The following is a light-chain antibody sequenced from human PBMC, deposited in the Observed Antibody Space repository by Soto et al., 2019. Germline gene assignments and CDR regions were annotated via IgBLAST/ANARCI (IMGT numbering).Light chain of an antibody. J-gene: IGLJ1*01. Sequence: QSALTQPASVSGSPGQSITISCTGTSSDVGGYDYVSWYQLHPGKAPKLRVFEVSNRPSGVSYRFSGSKSGNTASLTISGLQAEDDADYFCSSYSISTAYLFGTGTKVTVL. CDR1: SSDVGGYDY. CDR2: EVS. CDR3: SSYSISTAYL. V-gene: IGLV2-14*01.